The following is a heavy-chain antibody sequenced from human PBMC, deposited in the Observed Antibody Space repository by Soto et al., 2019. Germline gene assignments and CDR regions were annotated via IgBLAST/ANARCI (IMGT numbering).Heavy chain of an antibody. D-gene: IGHD1-26*01. Sequence: GGSLRLSCAASGFTFSSYAMHWVRQAPGKGLEWVAVISYDGSNKYYADSVKGRFTISRDNSKNTLYLQMNSLRAEDTAVYYCARGVAGAIIGYYYGMDVWGQGTTVTVSS. CDR2: ISYDGSNK. CDR3: ARGVAGAIIGYYYGMDV. CDR1: GFTFSSYA. V-gene: IGHV3-30-3*01. J-gene: IGHJ6*02.